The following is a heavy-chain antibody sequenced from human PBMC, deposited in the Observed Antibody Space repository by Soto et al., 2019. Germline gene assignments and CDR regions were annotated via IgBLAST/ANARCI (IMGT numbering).Heavy chain of an antibody. D-gene: IGHD3-22*01. V-gene: IGHV1-8*01. CDR2: MNPNSGNT. CDR1: GYTFTSYD. CDR3: ARKYYYDSSGYSRADI. J-gene: IGHJ3*02. Sequence: QVQLVQSGAEVKKPGASVKVSCKASGYTFTSYDINWVRQATGQGLEWMGWMNPNSGNTGYAQKFQGRVTMTRNTSISTAYMELSSLRSEDTAVYYCARKYYYDSSGYSRADIWGQGTMVTVSS.